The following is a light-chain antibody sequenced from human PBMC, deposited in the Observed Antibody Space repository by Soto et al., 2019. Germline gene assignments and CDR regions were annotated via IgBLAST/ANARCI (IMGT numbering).Light chain of an antibody. Sequence: EIVMTQSPDTRSVSPGERATLSCRASQSVSSDVAWYQQEPGQAPRLLSYGASTRASGIPTRFSGSGSGTEFTLTISSLQSEDFAVYYCQQYNNWPPRTFGGGTKVDIK. CDR2: GAS. CDR1: QSVSSD. J-gene: IGKJ4*01. V-gene: IGKV3-15*01. CDR3: QQYNNWPPRT.